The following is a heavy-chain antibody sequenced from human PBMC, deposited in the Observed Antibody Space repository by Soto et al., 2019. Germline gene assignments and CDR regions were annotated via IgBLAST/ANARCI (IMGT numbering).Heavy chain of an antibody. Sequence: GGSLRLSCAASGFTVSNNYMSWVRQGPGKGLEWVSTIYRGDSTYYADSVKGRFTISRDNSKNTLYLQMNSLRAEDTAVYYCAKEGEHSSGWANFDYWGQGTLVTVSS. J-gene: IGHJ4*02. D-gene: IGHD6-19*01. V-gene: IGHV3-53*01. CDR3: AKEGEHSSGWANFDY. CDR2: IYRGDST. CDR1: GFTVSNNY.